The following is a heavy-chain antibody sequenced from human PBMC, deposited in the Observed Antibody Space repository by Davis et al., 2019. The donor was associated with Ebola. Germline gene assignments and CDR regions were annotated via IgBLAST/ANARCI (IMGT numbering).Heavy chain of an antibody. Sequence: PSETLSLTCAISGDSVSSGGWNWIRQSPSRGLEWLGRTYYSSKWYNDYAVSVKSRITVNPDTSKNQFSLHLNSVTPEDTAVYYCARGWLRSGLDSWGQGILVTVSS. CDR1: GDSVSSGG. CDR2: TYYSSKWYN. J-gene: IGHJ4*02. CDR3: ARGWLRSGLDS. V-gene: IGHV6-1*01. D-gene: IGHD5-12*01.